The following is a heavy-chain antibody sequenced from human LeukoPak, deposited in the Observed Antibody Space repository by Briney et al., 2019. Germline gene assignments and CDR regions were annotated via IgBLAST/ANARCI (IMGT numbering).Heavy chain of an antibody. D-gene: IGHD6-19*01. J-gene: IGHJ4*02. Sequence: GGSLRLSCAASGFTFSSYTMSWVRQAPGKGLEWVSAISGSGDSTDYADSVKGRFTISRDNSENTLYLQMNSLRAEDTAVYYCAKGQRSSGWYYFDSWGQGTLVTVSS. CDR3: AKGQRSSGWYYFDS. V-gene: IGHV3-23*01. CDR1: GFTFSSYT. CDR2: ISGSGDST.